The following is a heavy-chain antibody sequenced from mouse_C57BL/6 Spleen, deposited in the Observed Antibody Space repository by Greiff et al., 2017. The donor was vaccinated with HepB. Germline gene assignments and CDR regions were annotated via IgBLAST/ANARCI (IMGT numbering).Heavy chain of an antibody. J-gene: IGHJ2*01. V-gene: IGHV1-26*01. CDR2: INPNNGGT. CDR3: ARGDPGY. CDR1: GYTFTDYY. Sequence: EVQLQQSGPELVKPGASVKISCKASGYTFTDYYMNWVKQSHGKSLEWIGDINPNNGGTSYNQKFKGKATLTVDKSSSTAYMELRSLTSEDSAVYYCARGDPGYWGQGTTLTVSS.